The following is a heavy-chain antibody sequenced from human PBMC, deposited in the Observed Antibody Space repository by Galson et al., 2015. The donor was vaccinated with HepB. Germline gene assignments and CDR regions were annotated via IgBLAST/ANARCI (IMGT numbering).Heavy chain of an antibody. CDR1: GFTFGDYA. CDR3: TRWGGPVVNYGMDV. CDR2: IRSKAYGGTT. J-gene: IGHJ6*02. D-gene: IGHD2-15*01. V-gene: IGHV3-49*03. Sequence: SLRLSCAASGFTFGDYAMSWFRQAPGKGLEWVGFIRSKAYGGTTEYAASVKGRFTISRDDSKSIAYLQMNSLKTEDTAVYYCTRWGGPVVNYGMDVWGQGTTATVSS.